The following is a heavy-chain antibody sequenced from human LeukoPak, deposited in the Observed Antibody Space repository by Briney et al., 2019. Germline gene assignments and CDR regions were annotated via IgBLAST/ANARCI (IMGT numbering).Heavy chain of an antibody. CDR3: ARGVRVGSSLWGYYYYYYMDV. D-gene: IGHD6-6*01. V-gene: IGHV4-34*01. Sequence: SETLSLTCAVYGGSFSGYYWSWIRQPPGKGLEWIGEINHSGSTNYNPSLKSRVTISVDTSKNQFSLKLSSVTAADTAVYYCARGVRVGSSLWGYYYYYYMDVWGKGTTVTVSS. CDR1: GGSFSGYY. CDR2: INHSGST. J-gene: IGHJ6*03.